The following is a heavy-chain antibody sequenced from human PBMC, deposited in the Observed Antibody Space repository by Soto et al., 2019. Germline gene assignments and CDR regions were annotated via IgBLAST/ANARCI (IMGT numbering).Heavy chain of an antibody. CDR3: ARTLHRAMVLFDY. CDR1: GGTFSSYA. Sequence: SVKVSCKASGGTFSSYAISWVRQAPGQGLEWMGGIIPIFGTANYAQKFQGRVTITADESTSTAYMELSSLRSEDTAVHYCARTLHRAMVLFDYWGQGTLVTVSS. D-gene: IGHD5-18*01. V-gene: IGHV1-69*13. CDR2: IIPIFGTA. J-gene: IGHJ4*02.